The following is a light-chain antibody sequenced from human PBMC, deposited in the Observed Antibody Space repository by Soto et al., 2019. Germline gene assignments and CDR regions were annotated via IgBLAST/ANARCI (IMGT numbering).Light chain of an antibody. CDR1: QSVRSSN. V-gene: IGKV3-20*01. CDR3: QQSGSSPPYT. J-gene: IGKJ2*01. CDR2: GAS. Sequence: EIVLTQSPGTLSLSPGERATLSCRASQSVRSSNLAWYQQKPGQAPRLLIYGASSRATGIPDRFSGSGSGTGFTLTISGLEPEDFAVYYCQQSGSSPPYTFGQGTKLEIK.